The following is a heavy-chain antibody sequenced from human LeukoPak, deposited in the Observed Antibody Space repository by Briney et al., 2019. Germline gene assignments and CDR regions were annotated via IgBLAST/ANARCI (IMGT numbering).Heavy chain of an antibody. CDR3: AKDIRSGLTAPDY. J-gene: IGHJ4*02. Sequence: GGSLRLSCAASGLTFSSYAMMWLRQAPGKGLEWVAVISYDGSNKYYADSAKGRFTISRDNAKNSLYLQMNSLSAEDTALYYCAKDIRSGLTAPDYWGQGTLVTVSS. D-gene: IGHD6-19*01. CDR2: ISYDGSNK. V-gene: IGHV3-30*18. CDR1: GLTFSSYA.